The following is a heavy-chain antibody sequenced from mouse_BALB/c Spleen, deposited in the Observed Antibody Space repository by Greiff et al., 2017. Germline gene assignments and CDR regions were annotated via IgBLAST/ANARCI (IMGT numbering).Heavy chain of an antibody. CDR3: TRRVITTATAMDY. V-gene: IGHV1S127*01. Sequence: VQLQQPGAELVKPGASVKMSCKASGYTFTSYWMHWVKQRPGQGLEWIGVIDPSYSYTSYNQKFKGKATLTVDTSSSTAYMQLSSLTSEDSAVYYCTRRVITTATAMDYWGQGTSVTVSS. D-gene: IGHD1-2*01. CDR1: GYTFTSYW. CDR2: IDPSYSYT. J-gene: IGHJ4*01.